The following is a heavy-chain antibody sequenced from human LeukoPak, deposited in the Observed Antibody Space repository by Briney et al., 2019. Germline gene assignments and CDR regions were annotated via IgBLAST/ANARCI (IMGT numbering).Heavy chain of an antibody. CDR2: ISSSSSYI. D-gene: IGHD3-22*01. CDR1: GFTFSSYS. Sequence: GGSLRLSCAASGFTFSSYSMNWVRQAPGKGLEWVSSISSSSSYIYYADSVKGRFTISRDNAKNSLYLQMNSLRAEDTAVYYCARVKTGNYDSSGYYENAFDIWGQGTMVTVSS. V-gene: IGHV3-21*01. CDR3: ARVKTGNYDSSGYYENAFDI. J-gene: IGHJ3*02.